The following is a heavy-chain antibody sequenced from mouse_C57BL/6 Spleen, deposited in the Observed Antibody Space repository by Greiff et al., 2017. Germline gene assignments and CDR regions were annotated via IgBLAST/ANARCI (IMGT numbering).Heavy chain of an antibody. J-gene: IGHJ4*01. CDR2: IDPNRGGT. CDR1: GYTFTSYW. CDR3: ARGPRLKAMDY. Sequence: VQLQQPGAELVKPGASVKLSCKASGYTFTSYWMHWVKQRPGRGLEWIGRIDPNRGGTKYNEKFKSKATLTVDKPSSTADMQLSSLTSEDSAVYDCARGPRLKAMDYRGQGTTVTVSS. D-gene: IGHD1-3*01. V-gene: IGHV1-72*01.